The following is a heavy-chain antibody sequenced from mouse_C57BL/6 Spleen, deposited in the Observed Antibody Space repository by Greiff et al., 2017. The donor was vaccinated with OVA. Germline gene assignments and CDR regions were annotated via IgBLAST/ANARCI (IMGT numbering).Heavy chain of an antibody. Sequence: QVQLQQPGAELVMPGASVKLSCKASGYTFTSYWMHWVKQRPGQGLEWIGEIDPSDSYTNYNQKFKGKSTLTVDKSSSTAYMQLSSLTSEDSAVYYCARIPYYYGSSWYFDVWGTGTTVTVSS. V-gene: IGHV1-69*01. CDR3: ARIPYYYGSSWYFDV. CDR1: GYTFTSYW. CDR2: IDPSDSYT. D-gene: IGHD1-1*01. J-gene: IGHJ1*03.